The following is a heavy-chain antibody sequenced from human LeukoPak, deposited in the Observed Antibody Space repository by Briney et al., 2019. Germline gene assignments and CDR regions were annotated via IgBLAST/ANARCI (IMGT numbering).Heavy chain of an antibody. CDR1: GFRFTSFG. CDR2: ISTYTGIT. Sequence: ASVKVSCKASGFRFTSFGVSWVRQAPGQGLEWMGWISTYTGITHYAERFEDRVTMAIDTSTTTVYMELRSLIYDDTAVYYCARDSDYSGNGNGDWFDPWGQGTVVTVSS. V-gene: IGHV1-18*04. J-gene: IGHJ5*02. D-gene: IGHD4-11*01. CDR3: ARDSDYSGNGNGDWFDP.